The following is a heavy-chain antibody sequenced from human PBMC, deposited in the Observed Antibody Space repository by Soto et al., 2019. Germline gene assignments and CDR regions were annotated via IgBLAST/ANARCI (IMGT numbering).Heavy chain of an antibody. V-gene: IGHV4-4*02. J-gene: IGHJ5*02. CDR1: GGSFTSNNW. CDR2: IYRTGGT. D-gene: IGHD3-22*01. Sequence: PSETLSLTCAVSGGSFTSNNWWTWVRQPPGQGLEWIGEIYRTGGTFKNPSLQSRLTMSVDTSKNQFSLKLSSVTAADTAVYYCGRDKASKLYDSRNYDPHFDPWGQGTLVTVSS. CDR3: GRDKASKLYDSRNYDPHFDP.